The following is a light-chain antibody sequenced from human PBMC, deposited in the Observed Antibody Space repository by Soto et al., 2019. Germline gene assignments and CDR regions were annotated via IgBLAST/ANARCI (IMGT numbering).Light chain of an antibody. CDR3: QQYNSYST. CDR1: QSISSW. V-gene: IGKV1-5*01. Sequence: EIQMTQSPSTLSASVVDRVTITCRASQSISSWLAWYQQKPGKAPKLLIYDASSLETGVPSRFSGSGSGTEFTLTISSLQPDDFATYHCQQYNSYSTFGQGTKVDIK. J-gene: IGKJ1*01. CDR2: DAS.